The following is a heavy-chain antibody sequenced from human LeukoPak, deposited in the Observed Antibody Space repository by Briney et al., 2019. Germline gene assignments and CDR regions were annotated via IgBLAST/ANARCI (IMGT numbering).Heavy chain of an antibody. CDR2: IYYSGST. Sequence: SEPLSLTCPVPGGSISSSSYYWGGMRQPPGKGLEWIGSIYYSGSTYYNPSLKSRATMSVDTSKNQFSLKLSSVTAADTAVYYCARDVARGYSLREFDPWGQGTLVTVSS. D-gene: IGHD5-18*01. J-gene: IGHJ5*02. CDR1: GGSISSSSYY. CDR3: ARDVARGYSLREFDP. V-gene: IGHV4-39*07.